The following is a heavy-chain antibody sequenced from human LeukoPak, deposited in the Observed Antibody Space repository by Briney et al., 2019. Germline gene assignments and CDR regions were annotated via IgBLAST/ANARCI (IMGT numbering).Heavy chain of an antibody. CDR2: ISYDGSNK. CDR1: GFTFSSYG. J-gene: IGHJ4*02. D-gene: IGHD3-22*01. V-gene: IGHV3-30*18. Sequence: PGRSLRLSCAASGFTFSSYGMHWVRQAPGKGLEWVAVISYDGSNKYYADFVKGRFTISRDNSKNTLYLQMNSLRAEDTAVYYCAKEGGVYYDSSRGDFDYWGQGTLVTVSS. CDR3: AKEGGVYYDSSRGDFDY.